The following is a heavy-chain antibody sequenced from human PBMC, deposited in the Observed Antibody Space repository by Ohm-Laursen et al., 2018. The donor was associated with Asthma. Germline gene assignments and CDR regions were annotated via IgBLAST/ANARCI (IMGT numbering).Heavy chain of an antibody. J-gene: IGHJ4*02. CDR3: LRSRTRGAFDY. Sequence: TLSLTWAVSGDPISDTYTWGWVRQPPGKGLEYIGTISYSGTPYDNPSLRSRVTISVDTSKNQFSLKVSSVTAADTAVYYCLRSRTRGAFDYWGQGRLVTVSS. CDR2: ISYSGTP. D-gene: IGHD1-1*01. V-gene: IGHV4-39*01. CDR1: GDPISDTYT.